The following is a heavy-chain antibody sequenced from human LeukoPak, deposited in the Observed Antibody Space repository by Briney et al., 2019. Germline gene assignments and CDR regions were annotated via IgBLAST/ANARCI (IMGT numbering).Heavy chain of an antibody. Sequence: PGGSPRLSCAASGFTVSSNYMSWVRQAPGKGLEWVSVLYSGGSTYYADSVKGRFTISRDNSKNTLYLQMNSLRAEDTAVYYCARDRTFRGPRNSFSDYWGQGTLVTVSS. CDR1: GFTVSSNY. V-gene: IGHV3-53*01. CDR3: ARDRTFRGPRNSFSDY. CDR2: LYSGGST. J-gene: IGHJ4*02. D-gene: IGHD6-6*01.